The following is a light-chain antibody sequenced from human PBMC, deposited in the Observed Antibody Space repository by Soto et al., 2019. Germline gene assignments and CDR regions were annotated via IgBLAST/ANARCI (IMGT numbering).Light chain of an antibody. CDR2: DAS. V-gene: IGKV1-5*01. J-gene: IGKJ1*01. Sequence: DIQMTQSPSTLSAFVGDRVTITCRASQSISSYLAWYQQKPGTAPKLLIYDASSLESGVPSRFSGSRSGTEVTLTISSLQPDDFATYYCQQYNSHSLRTFGQGTKVEIK. CDR3: QQYNSHSLRT. CDR1: QSISSY.